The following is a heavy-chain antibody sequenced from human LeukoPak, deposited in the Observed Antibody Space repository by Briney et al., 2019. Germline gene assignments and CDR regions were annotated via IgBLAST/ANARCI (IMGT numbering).Heavy chain of an antibody. J-gene: IGHJ4*02. V-gene: IGHV3-43D*03. CDR1: GLTFDDYA. CDR2: ITWDAGNI. Sequence: PGGSLRLSCAASGLTFDDYAMHWVRQAPGKGLEWVSLITWDAGNIYYTDSVKGRFTISRDNSKNSLSLQMNSLRAEDTALYYCAKGTSSWHEFDYWGQGTLVTVSS. CDR3: AKGTSSWHEFDY. D-gene: IGHD6-13*01.